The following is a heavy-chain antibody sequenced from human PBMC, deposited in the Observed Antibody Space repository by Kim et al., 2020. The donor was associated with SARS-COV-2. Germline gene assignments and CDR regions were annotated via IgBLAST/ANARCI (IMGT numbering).Heavy chain of an antibody. V-gene: IGHV3-74*01. CDR1: GFTFRSYW. CDR3: ARQWESSSWATMGC. Sequence: GGSLRLSCAASGFTFRSYWMYWVRQVPGKGLMWVSRVSGYGTTTHYADSVKGRFTISRDNAKNTVFLQMNSLRAEDTAVYFCARQWESSSWATMGCWGQGTLVTVSS. CDR2: VSGYGTTT. D-gene: IGHD6-13*01. J-gene: IGHJ4*02.